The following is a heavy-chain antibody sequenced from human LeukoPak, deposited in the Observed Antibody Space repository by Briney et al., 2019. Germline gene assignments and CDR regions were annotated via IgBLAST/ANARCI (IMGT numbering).Heavy chain of an antibody. D-gene: IGHD4-17*01. Sequence: TGGSLRLSCAASGFTFSSYGMHWVRQAPGKGLEWVAVIWYDGSNKYYADSVKGRFTISRDNSKNTLYLQMNSLRAEDTAVYYCARWDYGDYEGIDYWGQGTLVTVSS. V-gene: IGHV3-33*01. J-gene: IGHJ4*02. CDR3: ARWDYGDYEGIDY. CDR2: IWYDGSNK. CDR1: GFTFSSYG.